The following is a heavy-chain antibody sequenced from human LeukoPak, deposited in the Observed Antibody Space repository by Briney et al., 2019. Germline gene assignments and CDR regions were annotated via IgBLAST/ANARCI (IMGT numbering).Heavy chain of an antibody. D-gene: IGHD6-13*01. CDR2: INWNGGST. CDR3: ARDPGFFRSSWLGDAFDI. CDR1: GFTFDDYG. Sequence: PGGSLRLSCAASGFTFDDYGMSWVRQAPGKGLEWVSGINWNGGSTGYADSVKGRFTISRDNAKNSLYLQMNSLRAEDMALYYCARDPGFFRSSWLGDAFDIWGQGTMVTVSS. V-gene: IGHV3-20*04. J-gene: IGHJ3*02.